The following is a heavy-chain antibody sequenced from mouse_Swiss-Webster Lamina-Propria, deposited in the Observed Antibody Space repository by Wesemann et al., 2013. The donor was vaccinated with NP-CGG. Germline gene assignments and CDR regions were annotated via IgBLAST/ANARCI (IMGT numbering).Heavy chain of an antibody. CDR1: GYTFTSYW. Sequence: VQLQQSGPELVKPGASVKMSCKASGYTFTSYWMHWVKQRPGQGLEWIGNIYPGSGSTNYDEKFKSKATLTVDTSSSTAYMQLSSLTSEDSAVYYCTRDYGSSYVAYWGQGTLVTVSA. CDR2: IYPGSGST. V-gene: IGHV1-55*01. J-gene: IGHJ3*01. D-gene: IGHD1-1*01. CDR3: TRDYGSSYVAY.